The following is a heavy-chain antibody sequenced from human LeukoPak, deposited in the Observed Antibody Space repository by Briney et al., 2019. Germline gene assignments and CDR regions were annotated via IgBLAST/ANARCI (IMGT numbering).Heavy chain of an antibody. D-gene: IGHD6-13*01. Sequence: SETLSLTCTVSGGSISSYYWSWIRQPPGKGLERIGYIYYSGSTNYNPSLKSRVTISVDTSKNQFSLKLSSVTAADTAVYYCARHGSSWYEKDYFDYWGQGTLVTVSS. CDR1: GGSISSYY. CDR3: ARHGSSWYEKDYFDY. CDR2: IYYSGST. V-gene: IGHV4-59*08. J-gene: IGHJ4*02.